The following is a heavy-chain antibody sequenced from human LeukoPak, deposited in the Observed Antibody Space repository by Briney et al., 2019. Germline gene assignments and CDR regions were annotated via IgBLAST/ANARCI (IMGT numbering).Heavy chain of an antibody. D-gene: IGHD3-3*01. Sequence: PSETLSLTCTVSGGSISSYYWSWIRQPPGKGQEWIGRIYTSGSTNYNPSLKSRVTISVDTSKNQFSLKLSSVTAADTAVYYCARGLRTIFGVARFDYWGQGTLVTVSS. CDR2: IYTSGST. CDR3: ARGLRTIFGVARFDY. J-gene: IGHJ4*02. V-gene: IGHV4-4*08. CDR1: GGSISSYY.